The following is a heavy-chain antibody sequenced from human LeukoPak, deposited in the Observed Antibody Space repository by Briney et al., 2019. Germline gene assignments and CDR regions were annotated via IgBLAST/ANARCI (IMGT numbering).Heavy chain of an antibody. V-gene: IGHV4-38-2*02. CDR2: IYHSGST. CDR1: GYSISSGYY. Sequence: SETLSLTCTVSGYSISSGYYWGWSRQPPGKGREWSGSIYHSGSTYYNPSLKSRLTISVDTSKNQFSLKLSSVTAADTAVYYCARLPATYNMDVWGKGTTVTVSS. J-gene: IGHJ6*03. D-gene: IGHD2-2*01. CDR3: ARLPATYNMDV.